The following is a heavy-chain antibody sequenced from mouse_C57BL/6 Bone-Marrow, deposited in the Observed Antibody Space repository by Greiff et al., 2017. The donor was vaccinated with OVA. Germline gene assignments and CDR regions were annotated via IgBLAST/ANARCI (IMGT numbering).Heavy chain of an antibody. Sequence: QVQLQQSGAELARPGASVKLSCKASGYTFTSSGISWVKQRTGQGLEWIGEIYPRSGNTYYNEKFQGKATLTADKSSSTAYMELSSLTSEDTAVYFCAREGYAMDYWGQGTSVTVSS. D-gene: IGHD2-2*01. V-gene: IGHV1-81*01. CDR2: IYPRSGNT. J-gene: IGHJ4*01. CDR1: GYTFTSSG. CDR3: AREGYAMDY.